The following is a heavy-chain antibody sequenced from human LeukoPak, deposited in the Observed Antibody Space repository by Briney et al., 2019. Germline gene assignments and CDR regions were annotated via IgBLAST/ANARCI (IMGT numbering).Heavy chain of an antibody. Sequence: PGGSLRLSCAASGFTFSSYAMSWVRQAPGKGLEWVSAISGGGGSTSYADSVKGRFTISGDNSKNMLYLQMDSLRVEDTAVYYCARDARYCSGGTCYIYYFDYWGQGTLVTVSS. CDR1: GFTFSSYA. CDR2: ISGGGGST. J-gene: IGHJ4*02. D-gene: IGHD2-15*01. CDR3: ARDARYCSGGTCYIYYFDY. V-gene: IGHV3-23*01.